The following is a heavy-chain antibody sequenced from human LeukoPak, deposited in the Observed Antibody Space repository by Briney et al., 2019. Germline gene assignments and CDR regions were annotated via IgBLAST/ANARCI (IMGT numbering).Heavy chain of an antibody. V-gene: IGHV1-8*01. Sequence: ASVKVSCKASGYTFTSYDINWVRQATGQGIEWMGWMNHNSGNTGYAQKYQGRVTMTRNTSISTPYMGLCRLRSEDTAVYYCARGVITGTTDLYYWGQGTLVTASS. D-gene: IGHD1-7*01. CDR2: MNHNSGNT. CDR1: GYTFTSYD. CDR3: ARGVITGTTDLYY. J-gene: IGHJ4*02.